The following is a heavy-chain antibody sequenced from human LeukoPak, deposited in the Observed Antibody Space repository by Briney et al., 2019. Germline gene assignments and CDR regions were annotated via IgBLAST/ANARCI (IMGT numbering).Heavy chain of an antibody. Sequence: PGGSLRLSCAASGFTFSSYGMHWVRQAPGKGLEWVGRIKSKTHGGTTDYAAPVKGRFTISRDDSKNMLYLQMNSLKTEDTAVYYCTTSPAAGIDYWGQGTLVTVSS. J-gene: IGHJ4*02. V-gene: IGHV3-15*07. D-gene: IGHD6-13*01. CDR3: TTSPAAGIDY. CDR1: GFTFSSYG. CDR2: IKSKTHGGTT.